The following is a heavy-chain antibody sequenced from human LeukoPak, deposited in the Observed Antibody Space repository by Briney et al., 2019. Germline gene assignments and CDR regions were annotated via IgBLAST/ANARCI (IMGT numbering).Heavy chain of an antibody. CDR3: AKEKLPSGYSFLTDY. Sequence: GGSLRLSCAASGFIFNSYGMHWVRQAPGKGLGWVAVISYDGPNKYYADSVKGRFTISRDDSKSTLYLQMNSLRPEDTAVYYCAKEKLPSGYSFLTDYWGQGTLVTVSS. J-gene: IGHJ4*02. CDR1: GFIFNSYG. V-gene: IGHV3-30*18. D-gene: IGHD5-18*01. CDR2: ISYDGPNK.